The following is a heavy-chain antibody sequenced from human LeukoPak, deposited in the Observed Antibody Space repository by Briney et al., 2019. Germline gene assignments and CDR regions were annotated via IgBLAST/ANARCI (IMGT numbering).Heavy chain of an antibody. CDR2: TSADLNVK. Sequence: GGSLRLSCAASGFTFRNYVIHWVRQAPGKGLEWVAVTSADLNVKLYADSVKGRFTISRDNSRSTLYLQMNSLRPEDTAIYYCAREGYYGSGSPPSLYFDYWGQGTLVTVSS. V-gene: IGHV3-30-3*01. D-gene: IGHD3-10*01. CDR1: GFTFRNYV. J-gene: IGHJ4*02. CDR3: AREGYYGSGSPPSLYFDY.